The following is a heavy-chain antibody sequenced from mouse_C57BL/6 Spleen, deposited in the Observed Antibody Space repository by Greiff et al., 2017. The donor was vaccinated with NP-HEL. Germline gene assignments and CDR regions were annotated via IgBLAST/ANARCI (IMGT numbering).Heavy chain of an antibody. J-gene: IGHJ2*01. Sequence: EVKVVESGGGLVQPKGSLKLSCAASGFTFNTYAMHWVRQAPGKGLEWVARIRRKSSNSATYYADSVKDRFTMSRDDSQNMLYLQMNNLKTEDTAMYYCVRDYYDYDVGYFDYWGQGTTLTVSS. CDR2: IRRKSSNSAT. CDR1: GFTFNTYA. D-gene: IGHD2-4*01. V-gene: IGHV10-3*01. CDR3: VRDYYDYDVGYFDY.